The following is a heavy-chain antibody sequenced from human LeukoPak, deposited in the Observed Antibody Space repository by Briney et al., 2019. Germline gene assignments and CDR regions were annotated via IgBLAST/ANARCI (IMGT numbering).Heavy chain of an antibody. V-gene: IGHV3-7*01. J-gene: IGHJ4*02. CDR3: VRLFGGVTTFDY. Sequence: GGSLRLSCAASGFTFSTYSMSWVRQAPGKGLDWVASINQDGSAEYYVDSVRGRFTISRDNAKNSLYLQVNSLRVDDTAVYYCVRLFGGVTTFDYWGQGTLVAVSS. CDR2: INQDGSAE. CDR1: GFTFSTYS. D-gene: IGHD4-17*01.